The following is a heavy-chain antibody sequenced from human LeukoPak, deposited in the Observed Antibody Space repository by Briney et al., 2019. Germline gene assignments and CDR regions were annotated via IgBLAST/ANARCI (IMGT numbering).Heavy chain of an antibody. Sequence: SETLSLTCAVYGGSFSGYYWSWIRQPPGKGLEWIGEINHSGSTNYNPSLKSRVTISVDTSKNQFSLKLSPVTAADTAVYYCARGSSGWYLGISYYFDYWGQGTLVTVSS. CDR1: GGSFSGYY. D-gene: IGHD6-19*01. CDR3: ARGSSGWYLGISYYFDY. CDR2: INHSGST. V-gene: IGHV4-34*01. J-gene: IGHJ4*02.